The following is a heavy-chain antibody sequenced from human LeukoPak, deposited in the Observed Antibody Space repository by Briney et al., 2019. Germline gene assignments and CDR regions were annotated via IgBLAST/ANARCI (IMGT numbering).Heavy chain of an antibody. CDR3: AREDVLNKGWYDY. CDR1: GYTFTRYD. J-gene: IGHJ4*02. Sequence: GASVKVSCKASGYTFTRYDINWVRQATGQGLEWMGWMNPKSGNTGYAQKFQGRVTLTRNTSISTAYMGLSSLRSEDTAVYYCAREDVLNKGWYDYWGQGTLVTVSS. CDR2: MNPKSGNT. V-gene: IGHV1-8*01. D-gene: IGHD6-19*01.